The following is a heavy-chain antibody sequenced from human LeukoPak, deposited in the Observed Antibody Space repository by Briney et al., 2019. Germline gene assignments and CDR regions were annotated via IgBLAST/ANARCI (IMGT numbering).Heavy chain of an antibody. CDR1: GGSISSYY. CDR3: ARSIRRRKFDY. D-gene: IGHD3-16*01. V-gene: IGHV4-59*01. Sequence: SETLSLTCTVSGGSISSYYWSWIRQPPGKGLEWIGYIYYSGSTNYNPSLKSRVTISVDTSENQFSLKLSSVTAADTAIYYCARSIRRRKFDYWGQGTLVTVSS. J-gene: IGHJ4*02. CDR2: IYYSGST.